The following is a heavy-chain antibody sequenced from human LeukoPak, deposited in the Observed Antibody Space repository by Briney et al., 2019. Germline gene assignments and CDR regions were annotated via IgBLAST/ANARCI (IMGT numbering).Heavy chain of an antibody. D-gene: IGHD6-19*01. J-gene: IGHJ4*02. CDR3: ATLRGSSGWYDY. CDR1: GGSISSGGYY. Sequence: SETLSLTCTVSGGSISSGGYYWSWIRQHPGKGLEWIGYISYSGSSYYNPSLKSRVTISVDTSKNQFSLKLSSVTAADTAVYYCATLRGSSGWYDYWGQGTLVTVSS. V-gene: IGHV4-31*03. CDR2: ISYSGSS.